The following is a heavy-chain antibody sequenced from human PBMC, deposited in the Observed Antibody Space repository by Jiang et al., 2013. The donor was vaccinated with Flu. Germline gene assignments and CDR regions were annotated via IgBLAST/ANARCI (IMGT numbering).Heavy chain of an antibody. Sequence: LLKPSETLSLTCAVYGGSFSGYYWSWIRQPPGKGLEWIGEINHSGSTNYNPSLKSRVTISVDTSKNQFSLKLSSVTAADTAVYYCARAWYYSSSWYDYWGQGTLVTVSS. D-gene: IGHD6-13*01. CDR1: GGSFSGYY. CDR3: ARAWYYSSSWYDY. CDR2: INHSGST. J-gene: IGHJ4*02. V-gene: IGHV4-34*01.